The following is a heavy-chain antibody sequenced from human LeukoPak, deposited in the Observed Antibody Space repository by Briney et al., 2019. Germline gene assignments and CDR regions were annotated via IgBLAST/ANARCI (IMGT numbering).Heavy chain of an antibody. J-gene: IGHJ4*02. CDR2: IYYSGST. CDR3: TSHYGSGFDS. V-gene: IGHV4-59*01. D-gene: IGHD3-10*01. CDR1: VGSISSYY. Sequence: SETLSLTCAVYVGSISSYYWSWIRQPPGKGLEWIGYIYYSGSTNYNPSLKSRVTISIDTSKNQFSLKLSSVTAADTAMYYCTSHYGSGFDSWGQGTLVTVSS.